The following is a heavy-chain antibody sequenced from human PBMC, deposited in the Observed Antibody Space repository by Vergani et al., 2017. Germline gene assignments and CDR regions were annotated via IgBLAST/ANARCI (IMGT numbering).Heavy chain of an antibody. V-gene: IGHV3-23*01. CDR3: ATFRT. J-gene: IGHJ5*02. CDR1: GLTFSSYA. Sequence: EVQLLESGGGLVQPGGSLRLSCAASGLTFSSYAMSWVREAPGKGLEWVSVIRVSGGSTDYADSVRGRFTISRDNSKNTLYLQRTSLRAEDTAVYYCATFRTWGQGTLVTVSS. CDR2: IRVSGGST.